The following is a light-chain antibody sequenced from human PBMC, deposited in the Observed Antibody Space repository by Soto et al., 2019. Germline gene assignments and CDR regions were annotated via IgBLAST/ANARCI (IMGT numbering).Light chain of an antibody. J-gene: IGLJ1*01. CDR3: TSFTSSTTYV. Sequence: QSALTQPASVSGSPVQSITISCTGTSSDVGGYNYVCWYQHHPGKAPKLIISEVSNRPSGVSDRFSGYKSGNTASLTISGLQPEDEADYYCTSFTSSTTYVFGTGTKVTVL. CDR2: EVS. CDR1: SSDVGGYNY. V-gene: IGLV2-14*01.